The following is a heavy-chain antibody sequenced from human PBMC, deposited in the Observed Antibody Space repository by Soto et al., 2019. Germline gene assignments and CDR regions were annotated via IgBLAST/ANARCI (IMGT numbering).Heavy chain of an antibody. V-gene: IGHV3-21*01. D-gene: IGHD3-9*01. CDR3: AREGDTYYDILTGYYAFDC. CDR2: ISSSSSYI. J-gene: IGHJ4*02. Sequence: GGSLRLSCAASGFTFSSYSMNWVRQAPGKGLEWVSSISSSSSYIYYADSVKGRFTISRDNAKNSLYLQMNSLRAEDTAVYYCAREGDTYYDILTGYYAFDCWGQGTLVTVSS. CDR1: GFTFSSYS.